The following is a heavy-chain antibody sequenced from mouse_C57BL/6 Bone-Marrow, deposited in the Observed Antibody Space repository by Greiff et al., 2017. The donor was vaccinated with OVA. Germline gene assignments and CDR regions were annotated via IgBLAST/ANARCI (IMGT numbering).Heavy chain of an antibody. V-gene: IGHV1-59*01. J-gene: IGHJ2*01. CDR1: GYTFTSYW. CDR2: IDPSDSYT. Sequence: QVQLQQPGAELVRPGTSVKLSCKASGYTFTSYWMHWVKQRPGQGLEWIGVIDPSDSYTNYNQKFKGKATLTVDTSSSTAYMQLSSLTSEDSAVYYSARMEEDDGYIWWGQGTTLTVSS. D-gene: IGHD2-3*01. CDR3: ARMEEDDGYIW.